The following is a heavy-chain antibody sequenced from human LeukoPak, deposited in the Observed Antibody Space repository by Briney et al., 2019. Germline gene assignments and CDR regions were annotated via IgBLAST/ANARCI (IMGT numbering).Heavy chain of an antibody. Sequence: PSETLSLTCTVSGGSISSGSYYWSWIRQPAGKGLEWIGRIYTSGSTNYNPSLKSRVTISVDTSKNQFSLKLSSVTAADTAVYYCARDRLATGTPPYNWFDPWGQGTLVTVSS. CDR3: ARDRLATGTPPYNWFDP. V-gene: IGHV4-61*02. CDR2: IYTSGST. J-gene: IGHJ5*02. CDR1: GGSISSGSYY. D-gene: IGHD1-1*01.